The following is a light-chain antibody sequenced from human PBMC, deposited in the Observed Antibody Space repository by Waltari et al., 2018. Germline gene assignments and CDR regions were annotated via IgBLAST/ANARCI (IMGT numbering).Light chain of an antibody. Sequence: SYVVTQSPPVSVAPGETARITCGGDNIGSKSVHWSQQRPGQAPVLVISYDSDRPSGIPERFSGSNSGNTATLTISWVEAEDEADYYCLVWHSTIDHQGVFGGGTKLTVL. CDR2: YDS. CDR1: NIGSKS. CDR3: LVWHSTIDHQGV. V-gene: IGLV3-21*04. J-gene: IGLJ2*01.